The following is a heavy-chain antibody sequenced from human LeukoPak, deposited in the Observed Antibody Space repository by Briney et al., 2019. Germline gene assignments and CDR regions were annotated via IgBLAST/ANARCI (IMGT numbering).Heavy chain of an antibody. CDR2: TYYRTKWYS. D-gene: IGHD6-19*01. V-gene: IGHV6-1*01. Sequence: SHTLSLTRVISGHRVSRTNAAWKWVRQSPSRGLELQGRTYYRTKWYSDSAVAVKSRIIIHADTSKNQFSLQLNSVTPEDTAVYYCARGGGGMTVALFCQWGQGTPVTVSS. CDR3: ARGGGGMTVALFCQ. J-gene: IGHJ4*01. CDR1: GHRVSRTNAA.